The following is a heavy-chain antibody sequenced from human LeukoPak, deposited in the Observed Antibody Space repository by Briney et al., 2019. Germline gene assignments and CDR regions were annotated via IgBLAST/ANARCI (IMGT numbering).Heavy chain of an antibody. CDR2: ISSSSSYI. J-gene: IGHJ4*02. V-gene: IGHV3-21*01. Sequence: MAGGSLRLSCAASGFIFNSHSMNWVRQAPGKGLEWVSSISSSSSYIYYADSVKGRFTISRDNAKNSLYLQMNSLRAEDTAVYYCARDGYNSHFDYWGQGTLVTVSS. D-gene: IGHD5-24*01. CDR1: GFIFNSHS. CDR3: ARDGYNSHFDY.